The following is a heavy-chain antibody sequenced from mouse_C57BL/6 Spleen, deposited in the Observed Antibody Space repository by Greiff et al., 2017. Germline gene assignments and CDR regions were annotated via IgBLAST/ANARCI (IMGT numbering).Heavy chain of an antibody. D-gene: IGHD1-1*01. Sequence: QVQLQQPGAELVMPGASVKLSCKASGYTFTSYWMHWVKQRPGQGLEWIGEIDPSDSYTNYNQKLKGKSTLTVDKSSSTAYMQLSSLTSEDSAVYYCARAPQFITTVVAKHFDYWGQGTTLTVSS. CDR2: IDPSDSYT. V-gene: IGHV1-69*01. J-gene: IGHJ2*01. CDR3: ARAPQFITTVVAKHFDY. CDR1: GYTFTSYW.